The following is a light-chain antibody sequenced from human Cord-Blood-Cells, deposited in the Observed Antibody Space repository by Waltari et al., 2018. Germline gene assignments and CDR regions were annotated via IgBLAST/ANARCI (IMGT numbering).Light chain of an antibody. Sequence: QSALTQPASVSGSPGQSVTISCTGASSDVGGYNYVSWYQQHPGQAPKLMSYDVSTRPSGVSNRFSGSKSGNTASQTISGLQAEDEADYYCSSYTSSSTVVFGGGTKLTVL. CDR2: DVS. CDR3: SSYTSSSTVV. J-gene: IGLJ2*01. V-gene: IGLV2-14*01. CDR1: SSDVGGYNY.